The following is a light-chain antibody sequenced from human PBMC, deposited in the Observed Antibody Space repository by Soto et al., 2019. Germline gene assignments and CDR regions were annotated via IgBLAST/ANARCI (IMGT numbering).Light chain of an antibody. V-gene: IGLV2-8*01. CDR2: DVN. Sequence: QSVLTQPPSAFGSAGQSVAISCTGTSSDVGGYNYVSWYQQHPGKAPKLMIYDVNKRPSGVPDRFSGSKSGNTASLTVSGLQAEDEADYYCSSYAGTHIVFGTGTKLTVL. CDR1: SSDVGGYNY. CDR3: SSYAGTHIV. J-gene: IGLJ1*01.